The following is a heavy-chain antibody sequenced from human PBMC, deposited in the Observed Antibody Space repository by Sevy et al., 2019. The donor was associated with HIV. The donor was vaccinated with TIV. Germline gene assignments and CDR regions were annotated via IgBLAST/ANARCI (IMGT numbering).Heavy chain of an antibody. V-gene: IGHV1-2*02. CDR1: GYTFTGYY. J-gene: IGHJ4*02. D-gene: IGHD6-6*01. Sequence: ASVKVSCKASGYTFTGYYMHWVRQAPGQGLEWMGWINPNSGGTNYVQKFQGRVTMTRDTSISTAYMELSRLRSDDTAVYYCAREHSSSSQDFDYWGQGTLVTVSS. CDR2: INPNSGGT. CDR3: AREHSSSSQDFDY.